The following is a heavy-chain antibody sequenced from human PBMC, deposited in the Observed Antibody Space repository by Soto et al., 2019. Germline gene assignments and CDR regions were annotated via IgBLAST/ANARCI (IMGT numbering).Heavy chain of an antibody. D-gene: IGHD2-15*01. CDR1: GFTFSSYA. V-gene: IGHV3-23*01. J-gene: IGHJ6*03. CDR2: ISGSGGST. CDR3: AHAPGGVVAATPGYYYYYYMDV. Sequence: PGGSLRLSCAASGFTFSSYAMSWVRQAPGKGLEWVSAISGSGGSTYYADSVKGRFTISRDNSKNTLYLQMNSLRAEDTAVYYRAHAPGGVVAATPGYYYYYYMDVWGKGTTVTVSS.